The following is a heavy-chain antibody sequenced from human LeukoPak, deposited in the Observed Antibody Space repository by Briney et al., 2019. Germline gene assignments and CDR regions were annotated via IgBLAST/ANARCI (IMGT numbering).Heavy chain of an antibody. CDR3: AKNNGMDV. V-gene: IGHV3-7*03. CDR2: VNRDGSET. CDR1: GFALSSHW. J-gene: IGHJ6*02. Sequence: GGSLRLSCAASGFALSSHWMTWVRQVPGRGPERVANVNRDGSETYYLDSVKGRFTISKDNAKNSLYLQMNSLRAEDTALYHCAKNNGMDVWGQGTTVTVSS.